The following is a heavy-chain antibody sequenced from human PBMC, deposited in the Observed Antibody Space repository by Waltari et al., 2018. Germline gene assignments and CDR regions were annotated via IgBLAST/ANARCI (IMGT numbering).Heavy chain of an antibody. CDR1: GYTFTGYY. D-gene: IGHD4-17*01. V-gene: IGHV1-2*06. J-gene: IGHJ4*02. Sequence: QVHLVQSGAEVKKPGASVQVSCKASGYTFTGYYIQWGRRAPGQGLEWRGRINPNSGDTNYAQKFQGRVTLTRDTSINTAYMELSSLKSDDTAVYYCARDLGSDYGNRDYWGQGTLVTVPS. CDR2: INPNSGDT. CDR3: ARDLGSDYGNRDY.